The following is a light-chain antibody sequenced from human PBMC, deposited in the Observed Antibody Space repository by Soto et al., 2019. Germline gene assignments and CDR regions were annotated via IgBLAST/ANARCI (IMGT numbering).Light chain of an antibody. Sequence: QSALTPPASVSGSPGQSITISCTGTSSDVGGYNYVSWYQQHPGKAPKLMIYDVSYRPSGVSNRFSGSKSGNTASLTISGLQADDEADYYCSSYTSSSTVVFGGGTKVTVL. CDR1: SSDVGGYNY. V-gene: IGLV2-14*03. CDR3: SSYTSSSTVV. J-gene: IGLJ3*02. CDR2: DVS.